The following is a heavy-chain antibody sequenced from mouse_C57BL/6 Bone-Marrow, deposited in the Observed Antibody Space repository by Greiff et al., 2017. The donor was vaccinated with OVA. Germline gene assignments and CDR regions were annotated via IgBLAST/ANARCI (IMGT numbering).Heavy chain of an antibody. CDR2: INPIYGTS. V-gene: IGHV1-39*01. CDR1: GYSFTDYN. Sequence: EVQLQQSGPELVKPGASVKISCKASGYSFTDYNMNWVKQSNGKSLEWIGVINPIYGTSSYNQKFKGKATLTVDQSSSTAYMQLNSLTSVDSAVYYGSRETTGRYFDYWGTGTTVTVSS. D-gene: IGHD1-1*01. CDR3: SRETTGRYFDY. J-gene: IGHJ1*03.